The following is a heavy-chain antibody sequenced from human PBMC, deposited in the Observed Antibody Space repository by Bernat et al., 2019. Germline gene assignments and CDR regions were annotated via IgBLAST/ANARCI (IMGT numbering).Heavy chain of an antibody. D-gene: IGHD3-3*01. J-gene: IGHJ6*03. Sequence: EVQWGRSGEEWKRPGGSRRICGRGSGYSFTSNGIGWGRRWPGKGWEGRGRIAPSDSYTNYSPSFQGHVTISADKSISTAYLQWSSLKASDTAMYYCARTDYDFWSGYPYYYYMDVWGKGTTVTVSS. CDR1: GYSFTSNG. V-gene: IGHV5-10-1*01. CDR3: ARTDYDFWSGYPYYYYMDV. CDR2: IAPSDSYT.